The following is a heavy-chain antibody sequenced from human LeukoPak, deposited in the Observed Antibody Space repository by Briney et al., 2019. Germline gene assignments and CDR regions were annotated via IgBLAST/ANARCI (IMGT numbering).Heavy chain of an antibody. Sequence: SETLSLTCTVSGGSISSSSSYWGWIRQPPGKGLEWIGSIYYSGSTYYNPSLKSRVTISVDTSKNQFSLKLSSVTAADTAVYYCASDFTIFGVANPRDYWGQGTLVTVSS. D-gene: IGHD3-3*01. CDR2: IYYSGST. J-gene: IGHJ4*02. V-gene: IGHV4-39*01. CDR1: GGSISSSSSY. CDR3: ASDFTIFGVANPRDY.